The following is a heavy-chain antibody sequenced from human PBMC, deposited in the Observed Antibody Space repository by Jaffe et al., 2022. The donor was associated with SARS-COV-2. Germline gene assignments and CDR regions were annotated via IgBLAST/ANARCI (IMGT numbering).Heavy chain of an antibody. D-gene: IGHD2-15*01. V-gene: IGHV1-2*06. J-gene: IGHJ3*02. Sequence: QVQLVQSGAEVKKPGASVKVSCKASGYTFTGYYMHWVRQAPGQGLEWMGRINPNSGGTNYAQKFQGRVTMTRDTSISTAYMELSRLRSDDTAVYYCAREDGYCSGGSCYPRDDAFDIWGQGTMVTVSS. CDR2: INPNSGGT. CDR1: GYTFTGYY. CDR3: AREDGYCSGGSCYPRDDAFDI.